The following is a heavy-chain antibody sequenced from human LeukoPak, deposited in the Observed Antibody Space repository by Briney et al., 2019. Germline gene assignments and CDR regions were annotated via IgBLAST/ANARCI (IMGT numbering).Heavy chain of an antibody. V-gene: IGHV4-59*12. Sequence: SETLSLTCTVSGGSISSYYWSWIRQPPGKGLEWIGYIYYSGSTNYNPSLKSRVTMSVDTSKNQFSLKLSSVTAADTAVYYCARGTRARFAFDIWGQGTMVTVSS. CDR3: ARGTRARFAFDI. D-gene: IGHD3-3*01. J-gene: IGHJ3*02. CDR2: IYYSGST. CDR1: GGSISSYY.